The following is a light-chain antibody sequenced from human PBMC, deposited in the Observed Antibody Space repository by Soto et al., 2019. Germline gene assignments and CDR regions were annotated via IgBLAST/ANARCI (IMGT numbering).Light chain of an antibody. J-gene: IGLJ1*01. CDR1: SSDIGAYTY. V-gene: IGLV2-11*01. Sequence: QSVLTQPRSVSGSPGQSVTISCTGTSSDIGAYTYVSWYQQHPGKAPKVIIYDVSERPSGVPDRCSGSKSGNTASLTISGLQPEDEADYYCCSFAGPQSFEVFGEGTKVTV. CDR2: DVS. CDR3: CSFAGPQSFEV.